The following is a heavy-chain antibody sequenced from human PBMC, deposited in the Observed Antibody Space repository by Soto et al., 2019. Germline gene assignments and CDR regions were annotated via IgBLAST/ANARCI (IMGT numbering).Heavy chain of an antibody. CDR2: ISYDGSNK. CDR1: GFTFSSYG. D-gene: IGHD3-3*01. J-gene: IGHJ6*02. CDR3: AKDHDFWSGYNLYYYGMDV. Sequence: GSLRLSCAASGFTFSSYGMHCVRQAPGKGLEWVAVISYDGSNKYYADSVKGRFTISRDNSKNTLYLQMNSLRAEDTAVYYCAKDHDFWSGYNLYYYGMDVWGQGTTVTVSS. V-gene: IGHV3-30*18.